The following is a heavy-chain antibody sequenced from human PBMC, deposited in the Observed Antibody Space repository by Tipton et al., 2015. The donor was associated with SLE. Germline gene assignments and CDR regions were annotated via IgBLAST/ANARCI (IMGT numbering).Heavy chain of an antibody. Sequence: TLSLTCTVSGGSISSHYWSWIRQPPGKGLEWIGYIYYSGSTNYNPSLKSRVTISVDTSKNQFSLKLSSVTAADTAVYYCARGDGFVPFDYWGQGTLVTVSS. V-gene: IGHV4-59*11. CDR2: IYYSGST. D-gene: IGHD5-24*01. CDR1: GGSISSHY. CDR3: ARGDGFVPFDY. J-gene: IGHJ4*02.